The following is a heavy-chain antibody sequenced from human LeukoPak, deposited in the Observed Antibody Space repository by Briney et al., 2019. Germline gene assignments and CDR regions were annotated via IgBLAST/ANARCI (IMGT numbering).Heavy chain of an antibody. V-gene: IGHV3-30*03. CDR1: GFTFSSYG. D-gene: IGHD6-19*01. CDR3: ARDRYSSGWYPRGYFDY. Sequence: GGSLRLSCVASGFTFSSYGIHWVRKAPGKGLERVAVISYDGSNKYYADSVKCRFTISRDNSKNTLYLQMNSLRAEDTAVYYCARDRYSSGWYPRGYFDYWGQGTLVTVSS. J-gene: IGHJ4*02. CDR2: ISYDGSNK.